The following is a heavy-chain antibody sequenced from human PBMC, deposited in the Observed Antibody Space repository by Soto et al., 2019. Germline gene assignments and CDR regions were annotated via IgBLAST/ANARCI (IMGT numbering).Heavy chain of an antibody. Sequence: QVQLVQSGAEVKKPGASVKVSCKASGYTFTSYAMPWVRQAPGQRPVRMGWINAVNGNTKYSQKFQGRVTITGETTANIDNMGLRSLRSEDTAVYYCARGSLLLWVIPAAIGFDPLGQGTQVTLSS. D-gene: IGHD2-2*01. CDR3: ARGSLLLWVIPAAIGFDP. CDR2: INAVNGNT. J-gene: IGHJ5*02. V-gene: IGHV1-3*01. CDR1: GYTFTSYA.